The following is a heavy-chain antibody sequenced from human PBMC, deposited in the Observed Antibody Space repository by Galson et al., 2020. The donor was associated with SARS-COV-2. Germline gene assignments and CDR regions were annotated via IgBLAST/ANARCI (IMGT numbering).Heavy chain of an antibody. CDR2: FDPEDGET. D-gene: IGHD3-10*01. V-gene: IGHV1-24*01. J-gene: IGHJ4*02. Sequence: ASVKVSCKVSGYTLSELSMHWVRQAPGKGLEWMGGFDPEDGETVYPQKFQGRVTMTEDTSTATVYMELSGLRSEDTAVYYCATAKAVVAYFYLDYWGQGTLVTVSS. CDR1: GYTLSELS. CDR3: ATAKAVVAYFYLDY.